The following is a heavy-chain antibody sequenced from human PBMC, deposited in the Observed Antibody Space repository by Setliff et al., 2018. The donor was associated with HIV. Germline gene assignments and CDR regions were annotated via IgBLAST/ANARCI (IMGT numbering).Heavy chain of an antibody. D-gene: IGHD6-19*01. CDR3: AREGSGWDPGY. J-gene: IGHJ4*02. V-gene: IGHV3-48*01. CDR2: ISTSSTI. Sequence: LRLSCAASGFTFSSYPMTWVRQAPGKGLEWVSAISTSSTIYYADSVKGRFTISRDNAKNSLFLRMNSLRVEDTAVYYCAREGSGWDPGYWGQGSLVTVSS. CDR1: GFTFSSYP.